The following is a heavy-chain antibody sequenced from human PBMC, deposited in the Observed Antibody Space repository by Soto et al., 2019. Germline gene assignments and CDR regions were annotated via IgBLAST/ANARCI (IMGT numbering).Heavy chain of an antibody. D-gene: IGHD4-17*01. V-gene: IGHV3-66*01. J-gene: IGHJ3*02. CDR2: IYSGGST. CDR1: GFTVSSNY. Sequence: PGGSLRLSCAASGFTVSSNYMSWVRQAPGKGLEWVSVIYSGGSTYYADSVKGRFTISRDNSKNTLYLQMNSLRAEDTAVYYCAREDPDYGDYVDRVFDIWGQGTMVTVSS. CDR3: AREDPDYGDYVDRVFDI.